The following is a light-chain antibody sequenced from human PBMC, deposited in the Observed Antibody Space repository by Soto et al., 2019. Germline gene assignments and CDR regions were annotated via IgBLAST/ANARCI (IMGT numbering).Light chain of an antibody. CDR2: DAS. Sequence: DIQMTQSPSTLSASVGDRVTITCRASQSIGSWLAWYQQKPGKAPKLLIYDASSLESVVPSRFSGSGSGTEFTLTISSLQPDDFATYYCQQYNSYWTFGQGTKVDIK. J-gene: IGKJ1*01. CDR3: QQYNSYWT. V-gene: IGKV1-5*01. CDR1: QSIGSW.